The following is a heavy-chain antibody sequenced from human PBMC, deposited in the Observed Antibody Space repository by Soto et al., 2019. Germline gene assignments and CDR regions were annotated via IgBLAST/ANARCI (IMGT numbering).Heavy chain of an antibody. V-gene: IGHV3-21*01. J-gene: IGHJ4*02. CDR2: ISSSSSYI. D-gene: IGHD1-26*01. CDR1: GFTFSSYS. CDR3: ARHGTRGATAY. Sequence: GGSLRLACAASGFTFSSYSINWVRQAPGKGLEWVSSISSSSSYIYYADSVKGRFTISRDNAKNSLYLQMNSLRAEDTAVYYCARHGTRGATAYWGQGTLVTVSS.